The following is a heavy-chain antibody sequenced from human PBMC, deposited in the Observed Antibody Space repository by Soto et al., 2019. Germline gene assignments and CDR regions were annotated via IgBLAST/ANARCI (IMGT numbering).Heavy chain of an antibody. J-gene: IGHJ5*02. D-gene: IGHD2-8*01. V-gene: IGHV4-30-4*01. CDR3: AXEYCTNGVCPQGVWFDP. Sequence: SETLSLTCTVSGGSISGGDYYWSWIRQPPGKGLEWIGYIYYSGSTYYNPSLKSRVTISVDTSKNQFSLKLSSVTAADTAVYYCAXEYCTNGVCPQGVWFDPWGQGTLVTVSS. CDR2: IYYSGST. CDR1: GGSISGGDYY.